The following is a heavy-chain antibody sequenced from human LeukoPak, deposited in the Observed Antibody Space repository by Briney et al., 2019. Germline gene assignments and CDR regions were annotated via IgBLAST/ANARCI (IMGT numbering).Heavy chain of an antibody. CDR3: ARRRDLGTRISDY. Sequence: SVNVSYQPSGYTFTTYDNNLVRQAPGQALEWTGWMNPNSGNTGYAQKFQGRVTMTRNTSISTAYMELSSLRSEDTAVYYCARRRDLGTRISDYWGQGTLVTVSS. V-gene: IGHV1-8*01. CDR2: MNPNSGNT. CDR1: GYTFTTYD. D-gene: IGHD2-2*01. J-gene: IGHJ4*02.